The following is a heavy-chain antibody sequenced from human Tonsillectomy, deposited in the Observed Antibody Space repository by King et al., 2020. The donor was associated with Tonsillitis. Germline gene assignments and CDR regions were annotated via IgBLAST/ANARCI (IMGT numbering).Heavy chain of an antibody. J-gene: IGHJ4*02. CDR1: GGSISSSSYY. V-gene: IGHV4-39*01. CDR3: ATSKGEYYFDY. Sequence: QLQESGPGLVKPSETLSLTCTVSGGSISSSSYYWGWIRQPPGKGLEWIGSIYYSGSTYYNPSRKSRVTISVDTSKNQFSLKLSSVAAAVTAVYYCATSKGEYYFDYWGQGTLVTVSS. CDR2: IYYSGST. D-gene: IGHD3-16*01.